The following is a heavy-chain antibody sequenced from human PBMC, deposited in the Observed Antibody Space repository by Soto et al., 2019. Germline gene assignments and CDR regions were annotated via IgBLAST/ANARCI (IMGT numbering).Heavy chain of an antibody. J-gene: IGHJ5*02. Sequence: PSETLSLTCTVSGGSISSSSYYWGWIRQPPGKGLEWIGSIYYSGSTYYNPSPKSRVTIFVDTSKNQFSLKLSSVTAADTAVYYCARHLFDGSGSYYWFDPWGQGTLVTVSS. CDR2: IYYSGST. CDR1: GGSISSSSYY. D-gene: IGHD3-10*01. V-gene: IGHV4-39*01. CDR3: ARHLFDGSGSYYWFDP.